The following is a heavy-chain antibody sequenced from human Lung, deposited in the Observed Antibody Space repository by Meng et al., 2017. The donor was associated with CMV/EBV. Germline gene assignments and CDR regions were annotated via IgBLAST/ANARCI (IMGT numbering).Heavy chain of an antibody. Sequence: ASVKVSXKAFGYIFTKYGVNWMRQAPGQGPEWMGWISAYNGDTMYAPKVQGRVTMTTDTSTSTAYMELRGLRSDDTAVYYCARDAGTIAVSGIGDYWGQGXLVTVSS. CDR3: ARDAGTIAVSGIGDY. D-gene: IGHD6-19*01. CDR2: ISAYNGDT. J-gene: IGHJ4*02. V-gene: IGHV1-18*01. CDR1: GYIFTKYG.